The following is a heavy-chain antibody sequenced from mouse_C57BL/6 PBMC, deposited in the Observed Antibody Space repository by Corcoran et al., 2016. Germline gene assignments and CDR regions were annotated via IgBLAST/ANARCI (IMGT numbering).Heavy chain of an antibody. Sequence: EVQLQQSGPELVKPGASVKISCKASGYTFTDYYMNWVKQSHGKSLEWIGDINPNNGGTSYNQKFKGKATLTVDKSSSTAYMELRSLTSEDSAVYYCARETALFAYWGQGTLVTVSA. CDR2: INPNNGGT. J-gene: IGHJ3*01. V-gene: IGHV1-26*01. CDR1: GYTFTDYY. CDR3: ARETALFAY.